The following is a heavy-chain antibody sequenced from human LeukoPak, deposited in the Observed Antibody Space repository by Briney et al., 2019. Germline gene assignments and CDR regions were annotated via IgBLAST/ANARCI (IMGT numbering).Heavy chain of an antibody. V-gene: IGHV3-21*01. D-gene: IGHD6-19*01. Sequence: PGGSLRLSCAASEFAVSSYSMNWFRQAPGKGLEWVACITSGSKYIFYADSVRGRFTISRDNAENSLFLHMKSLRADDTAVYYCARDEETVAGLNRFDLWGQGTLVTVSS. CDR3: ARDEETVAGLNRFDL. J-gene: IGHJ4*02. CDR2: ITSGSKYI. CDR1: EFAVSSYS.